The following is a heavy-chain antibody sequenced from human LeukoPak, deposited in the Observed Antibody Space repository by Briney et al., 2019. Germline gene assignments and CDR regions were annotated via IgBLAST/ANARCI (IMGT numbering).Heavy chain of an antibody. J-gene: IGHJ4*02. CDR3: ARLYYDILTGYYNFDY. V-gene: IGHV3-30*03. Sequence: GGSLRLSCAASGFTFSIYGMHWVRQAPGKGLEWVAVISYDGSNKYYADSVKGRFTISRDNSKNTLYLQMNSLRAEDTAVYYCARLYYDILTGYYNFDYWGQGTLVTVSS. D-gene: IGHD3-9*01. CDR2: ISYDGSNK. CDR1: GFTFSIYG.